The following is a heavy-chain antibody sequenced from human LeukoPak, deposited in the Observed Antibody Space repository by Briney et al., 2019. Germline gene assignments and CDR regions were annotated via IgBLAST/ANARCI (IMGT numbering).Heavy chain of an antibody. CDR3: ASYGIAAAGTDFDY. J-gene: IGHJ4*02. CDR1: GFTFSSYW. CDR2: IKQDGSEK. D-gene: IGHD6-13*01. Sequence: QAGGSLRLSCAASGFTFSSYWMSWVRQAPGKELEWVANIKQDGSEKYYVDSVKGRFTISRDNAKNSLYLQMNSLRAEDTAVYYCASYGIAAAGTDFDYWGQGTLVTVSS. V-gene: IGHV3-7*01.